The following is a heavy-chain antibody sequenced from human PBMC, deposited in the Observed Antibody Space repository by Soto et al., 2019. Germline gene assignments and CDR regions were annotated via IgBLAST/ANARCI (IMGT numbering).Heavy chain of an antibody. J-gene: IGHJ4*02. CDR3: ARGGIVAVPASLSSYDDYTNYLFDS. D-gene: IGHD4-4*01. CDR1: GGSFSDFA. CDR2: IIPMFAAT. V-gene: IGHV1-69*01. Sequence: QVQLAQSGAEVRKPGSSVKVSCRASGGSFSDFAFSWVRQAPGQGLEWMGGIIPMFAATKYAQRFQGRITFTADAPTSTVYLSLRSLTSDHSAVYYCARGGIVAVPASLSSYDDYTNYLFDSWGQGTLVSVSS.